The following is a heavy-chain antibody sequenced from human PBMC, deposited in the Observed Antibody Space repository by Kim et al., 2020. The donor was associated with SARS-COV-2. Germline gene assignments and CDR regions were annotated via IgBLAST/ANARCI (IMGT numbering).Heavy chain of an antibody. D-gene: IGHD3-10*01. J-gene: IGHJ4*02. Sequence: SETLSLTCTVSGGSISSSSYYWGWIRQPPGKGLEWIGSIYYSGSTYYNPSLKSRVTISVDTSKNQFSLKLSSVTAADTAVYYCVVRGVPPLYGSFDYWGQGTLVTVSS. CDR2: IYYSGST. V-gene: IGHV4-39*07. CDR1: GGSISSSSYY. CDR3: VVRGVPPLYGSFDY.